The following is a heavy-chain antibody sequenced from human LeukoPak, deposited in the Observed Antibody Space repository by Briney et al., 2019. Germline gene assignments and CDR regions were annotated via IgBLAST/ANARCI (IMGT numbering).Heavy chain of an antibody. CDR2: ISWNSGSI. V-gene: IGHV3-9*03. CDR1: GFTFDDYA. Sequence: GGSLRLSCAASGFTFDDYAMHWVRQAPGKCLEWVSGISWNSGSIGYADSVKGRFTISRDNAKNSLYLQMNSLRAEDMALYYCAKDTGESAVDEAFDIWGQGTMVIVSS. CDR3: AKDTGESAVDEAFDI. J-gene: IGHJ3*02. D-gene: IGHD3-10*01.